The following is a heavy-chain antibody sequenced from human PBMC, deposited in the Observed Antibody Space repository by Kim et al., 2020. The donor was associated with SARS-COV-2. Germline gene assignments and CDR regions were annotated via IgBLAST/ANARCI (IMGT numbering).Heavy chain of an antibody. J-gene: IGHJ4*02. CDR1: GFTFSSYA. Sequence: GGSLRLSCAASGFTFSSYAMHWVRQAPGKGLEWVAVISYDGSNKYYADSVKGRFTISRDNSKNTLYLQMNSLRAEDTAVYYCARGSSEGGYCSSTSCREFDYWGQGTLVTVSS. V-gene: IGHV3-30*04. D-gene: IGHD2-2*03. CDR2: ISYDGSNK. CDR3: ARGSSEGGYCSSTSCREFDY.